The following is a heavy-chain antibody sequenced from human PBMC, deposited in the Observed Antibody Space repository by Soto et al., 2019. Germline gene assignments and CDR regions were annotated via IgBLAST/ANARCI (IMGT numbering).Heavy chain of an antibody. CDR1: GFTFSSYG. CDR3: AKDMGSGWYSAFDI. Sequence: GGSLRPSCAASGFTFSSYGMHWVRQAPGKGLEWVAVISYDGINKYYADSVKGRFTISRDNSKNTLYLQMNSLRAEDTAVYYCAKDMGSGWYSAFDIWGQGTMVTVSS. D-gene: IGHD6-19*01. J-gene: IGHJ3*02. CDR2: ISYDGINK. V-gene: IGHV3-30*18.